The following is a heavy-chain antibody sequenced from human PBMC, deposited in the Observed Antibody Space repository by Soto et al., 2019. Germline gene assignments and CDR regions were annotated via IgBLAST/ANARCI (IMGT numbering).Heavy chain of an antibody. D-gene: IGHD3-10*01. J-gene: IGHJ4*02. V-gene: IGHV4-59*01. CDR3: ARGRYGSGTIDF. Sequence: PSETLSLTCAVSGGSIRGYYWNWIRQSPGKGLEWIGYIYSSEISNYNPSLKSRVKISIDTSKHQISLRLTSVAAADTAVYYCARGRYGSGTIDFWGQGMPVTVSS. CDR1: GGSIRGYY. CDR2: IYSSEIS.